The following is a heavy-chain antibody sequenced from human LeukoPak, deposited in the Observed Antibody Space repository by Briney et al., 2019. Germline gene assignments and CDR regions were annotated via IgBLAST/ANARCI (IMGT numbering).Heavy chain of an antibody. D-gene: IGHD6-13*01. CDR3: ARQIASASTAGFDL. J-gene: IGHJ4*02. Sequence: PSETLSLTCTVSGGSISSYYWSWIRQPAGKGLEWIGRIYSTGSTNYNPSLKSRVTMSVDTSKNQFSLRLRSVTAADTAVYYCARQIASASTAGFDLWGQGALVTVSS. CDR1: GGSISSYY. V-gene: IGHV4-4*07. CDR2: IYSTGST.